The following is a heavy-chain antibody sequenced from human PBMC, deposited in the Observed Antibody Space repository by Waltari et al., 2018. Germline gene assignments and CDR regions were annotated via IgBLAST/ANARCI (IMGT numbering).Heavy chain of an antibody. D-gene: IGHD6-6*01. J-gene: IGHJ6*02. CDR2: INPNRGGT. CDR3: ARQYSSSSLYYYGMDV. V-gene: IGHV1-2*02. CDR1: GYTFTGYY. Sequence: QVQLVQSGAEVKKPGASVKVSCQASGYTFTGYYMHWVRTAPGQGLEWMGWINPNRGGTNYAEKFQGRVTMTRDTSISTAYMELSRLRSDDTAVYYCARQYSSSSLYYYGMDVWGQGTTVTVSS.